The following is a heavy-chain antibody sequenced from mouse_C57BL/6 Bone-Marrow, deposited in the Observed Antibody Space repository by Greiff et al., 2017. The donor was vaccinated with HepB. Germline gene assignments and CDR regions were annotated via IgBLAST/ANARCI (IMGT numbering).Heavy chain of an antibody. V-gene: IGHV5-17*01. Sequence: EVHLVESGGGLVKPGGSLKLSCAASGFTFSDYGMHWVRQAPEKGLEWVAYISSGSSTIYYADTVKGRFTISRDNAKNTLFLQMTSLRSEDTAMYYCTREGATVVGGYFDYWGQGTTLTVSS. D-gene: IGHD1-1*01. CDR3: TREGATVVGGYFDY. J-gene: IGHJ2*01. CDR2: ISSGSSTI. CDR1: GFTFSDYG.